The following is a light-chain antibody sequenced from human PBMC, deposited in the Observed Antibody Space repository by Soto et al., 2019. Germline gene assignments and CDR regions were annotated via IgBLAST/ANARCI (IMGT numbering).Light chain of an antibody. CDR2: DAS. V-gene: IGKV3D-15*01. J-gene: IGKJ1*01. CDR3: QQYNDWILT. CDR1: QTIRSD. Sequence: EIVLKQSPGTLSLSPGERASLSCRASQTIRSDVAWYQQKPGQAPRLLIFDASQRATGIPARFSGSGSGTEFTLTISSLQSEDFAVYYCQQYNDWILTFGQGTKVDIK.